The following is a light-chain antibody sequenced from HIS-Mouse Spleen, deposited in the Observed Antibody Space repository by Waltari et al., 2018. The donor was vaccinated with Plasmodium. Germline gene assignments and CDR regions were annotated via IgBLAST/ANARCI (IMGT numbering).Light chain of an antibody. CDR1: ALPKNY. Sequence: SYELTPPPSVSVSPGQTARIPCPGGALPKNYDYWSQQKSGQAPELVIYDDSKRPTGIPERFSGSSSGTMATLTISGAQVEDEADYYCYSTDSSGNHRVFGGGTKLTVL. J-gene: IGLJ3*02. CDR2: DDS. V-gene: IGLV3-10*01. CDR3: YSTDSSGNHRV.